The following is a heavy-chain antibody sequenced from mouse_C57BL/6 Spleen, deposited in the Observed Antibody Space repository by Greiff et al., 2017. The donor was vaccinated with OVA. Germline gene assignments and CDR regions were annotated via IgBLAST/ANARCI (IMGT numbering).Heavy chain of an antibody. CDR3: ARVRQLRLPFAY. Sequence: EVQVVESGGGLVQPGGSLSLSCAASGFTFTDYYMSWVRQPPGKALEWLGFIRNNANGYTTEYSASVKGRFTISRDNSQSILYLQMNALRAEDSAAYYCARVRQLRLPFAYWGQGTLVTVSA. J-gene: IGHJ3*01. CDR2: IRNNANGYTT. D-gene: IGHD3-2*02. CDR1: GFTFTDYY. V-gene: IGHV7-3*01.